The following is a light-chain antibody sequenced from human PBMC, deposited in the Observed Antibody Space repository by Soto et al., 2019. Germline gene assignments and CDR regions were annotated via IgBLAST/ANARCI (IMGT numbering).Light chain of an antibody. CDR2: NTD. J-gene: IGLJ3*02. Sequence: QAVVTQEPSFSVSPGGTVTLTCGLSSGSVSTSHFPTWFQQTPGQAPRTLIYNTDSRSSGVPHRFSGSIFANKAALTITGAQAEDESAYYCALYVGNHIRVFGGGTKLTVL. CDR1: SGSVSTSHF. V-gene: IGLV8-61*01. CDR3: ALYVGNHIRV.